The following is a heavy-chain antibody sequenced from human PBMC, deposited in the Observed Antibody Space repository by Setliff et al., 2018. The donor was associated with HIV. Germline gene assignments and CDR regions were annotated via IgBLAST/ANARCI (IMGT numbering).Heavy chain of an antibody. CDR3: AKGSLPSGYSYGFFDY. Sequence: PGGSLRLSCAASGFTVSSNYMSWVRQAPGKGLEWVSLIYSGGSTYYADSVRGRFTISRDNSNNTLYLQMNSLRAEDTAVYYCAKGSLPSGYSYGFFDYWGQGTLVTVSS. CDR1: GFTVSSNY. D-gene: IGHD5-18*01. CDR2: IYSGGST. V-gene: IGHV3-66*01. J-gene: IGHJ4*02.